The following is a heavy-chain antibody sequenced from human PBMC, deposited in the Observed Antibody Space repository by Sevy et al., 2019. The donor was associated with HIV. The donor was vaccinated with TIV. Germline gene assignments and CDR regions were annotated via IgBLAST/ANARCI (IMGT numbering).Heavy chain of an antibody. CDR2: IEQGGSEK. J-gene: IGHJ3*02. CDR1: GFTFSNYW. CDR3: ASGGDDGAFDI. V-gene: IGHV3-7*01. Sequence: GGSLRLSCAASGFTFSNYWMSWVRQAPGKELEWVANIEQGGSEKYYVDSVKGRFTISRDNAKNSLYLQMNSLRVEDTAVYYCASGGDDGAFDIWGQGTMVTVSS. D-gene: IGHD2-21*02.